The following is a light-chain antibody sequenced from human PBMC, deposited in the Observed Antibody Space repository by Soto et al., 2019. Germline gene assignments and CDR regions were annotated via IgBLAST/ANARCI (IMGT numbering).Light chain of an antibody. Sequence: EIVLTQSPGTLSLSPRERATLSCRASQSVSSSYLAWYQQKPGQAPRQLIYGASSRATGIPDRFSGSGSGTDFTLTITRLEPEDVAVYYCQHYRTSFGGGTRVEIK. CDR2: GAS. CDR3: QHYRTS. J-gene: IGKJ4*01. V-gene: IGKV3-20*01. CDR1: QSVSSSY.